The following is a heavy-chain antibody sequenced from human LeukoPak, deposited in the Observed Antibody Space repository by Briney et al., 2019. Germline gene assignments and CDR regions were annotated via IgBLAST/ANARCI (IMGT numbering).Heavy chain of an antibody. CDR3: ARHFRYSYHDS. V-gene: IGHV4-39*01. J-gene: IGHJ4*02. Sequence: SETLSLTCTVSGGSISSSSYYWDWIRQPPVKGLEWIGSIYYSGDTYYCNPSLKSRVTISVDTSKNQFSLKLSSVTAADTAVYYCARHFRYSYHDSWGQGTLVTVSA. D-gene: IGHD5-18*01. CDR2: IYYSGDT. CDR1: GGSISSSSYY.